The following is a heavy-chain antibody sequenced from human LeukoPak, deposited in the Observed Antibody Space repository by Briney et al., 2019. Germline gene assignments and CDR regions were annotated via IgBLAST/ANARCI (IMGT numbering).Heavy chain of an antibody. Sequence: PSETLSLTCTVSGGSIRSYFWSWIRQPPEKGLEWIGYIYYSGSTNYNPSLKSRVTISVDTSKNQFSLKLSSVTAADTAVYYCARGSDHYDSSGYRYFDLWGRGTLATVSS. CDR2: IYYSGST. J-gene: IGHJ2*01. CDR1: GGSIRSYF. D-gene: IGHD3-22*01. V-gene: IGHV4-59*01. CDR3: ARGSDHYDSSGYRYFDL.